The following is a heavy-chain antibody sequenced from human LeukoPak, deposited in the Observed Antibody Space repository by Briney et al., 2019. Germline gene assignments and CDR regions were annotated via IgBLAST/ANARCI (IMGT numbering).Heavy chain of an antibody. J-gene: IGHJ4*02. CDR1: GYTFTSYD. CDR3: ARVRLGNYFDY. V-gene: IGHV1-8*01. Sequence: ASVKVPCKASGYTFTSYDINWVRQATGQGLEWMGWMNPNGGNTGYAQKFQGRVTMTRNASISTAYMELSSLRSEDTAVYYCARVRLGNYFDYWGQGTLVTVSS. CDR2: MNPNGGNT. D-gene: IGHD3-9*01.